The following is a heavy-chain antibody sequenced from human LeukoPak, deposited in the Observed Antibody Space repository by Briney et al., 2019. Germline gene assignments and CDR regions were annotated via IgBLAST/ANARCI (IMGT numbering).Heavy chain of an antibody. V-gene: IGHV3-7*01. CDR3: ATEYWYRHDY. CDR2: IDKDGSGT. CDR1: GFNFNYYF. J-gene: IGHJ4*02. D-gene: IGHD6-13*01. Sequence: PGGSLRLSCATSGFNFNYYFMAWVRQAPGKGLEWLATIDKDGSGTEYIDSVRGRFTISRDNTKKSIHLQMSSLSADDTAVYFCATEYWYRHDYWGQGTLVTVSS.